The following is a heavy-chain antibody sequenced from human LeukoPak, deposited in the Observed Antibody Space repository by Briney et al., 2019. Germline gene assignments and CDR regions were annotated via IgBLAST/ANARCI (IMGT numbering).Heavy chain of an antibody. CDR1: GFTFSSYG. CDR2: IWYDGSNK. Sequence: GGSLRLSCAASGFTFSSYGMHWVRQAPGKGLEWVAVIWYDGSNKYYADSVKGRFTISRDNSKNTLYLQMNSLRAEDTAVYYCARELLSRENYFVYWGQGTLVTVSS. J-gene: IGHJ4*02. CDR3: ARELLSRENYFVY. V-gene: IGHV3-33*01. D-gene: IGHD2-15*01.